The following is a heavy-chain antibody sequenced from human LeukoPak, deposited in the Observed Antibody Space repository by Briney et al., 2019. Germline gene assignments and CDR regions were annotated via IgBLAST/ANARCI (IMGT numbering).Heavy chain of an antibody. D-gene: IGHD1-7*01. CDR2: IYYSGST. V-gene: IGHV4-59*01. CDR3: ARDNWNYGSSMDV. J-gene: IGHJ6*02. Sequence: SETLSLTCTVSGGSTSSYYWSWIRQPPGKGLEWIGYIYYSGSTNYNPSLKSRVTISVDTSKNQFSLKLSSVTAADTAVYYCARDNWNYGSSMDVWGQGTTVTVSS. CDR1: GGSTSSYY.